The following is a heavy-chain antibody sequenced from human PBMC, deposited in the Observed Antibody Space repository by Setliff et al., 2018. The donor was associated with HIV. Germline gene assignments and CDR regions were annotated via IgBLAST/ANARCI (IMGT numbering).Heavy chain of an antibody. V-gene: IGHV3-30*04. J-gene: IGHJ1*01. CDR1: GFIFSTFA. Sequence: PGGSLRLSCAVSGFIFSTFAMYWVRQAPGKGLEWVAVISYDGSYKYYADSVKGRFTISRDNSKNTLFLQMNSLRTDDTAVYYCANSASRAAAAAEYFHHWGQGTLVTVSS. D-gene: IGHD6-13*01. CDR2: ISYDGSYK. CDR3: ANSASRAAAAAEYFHH.